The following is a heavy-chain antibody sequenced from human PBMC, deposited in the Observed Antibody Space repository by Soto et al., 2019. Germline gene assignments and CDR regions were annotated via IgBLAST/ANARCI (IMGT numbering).Heavy chain of an antibody. D-gene: IGHD4-17*01. CDR2: IYHDGNT. CDR1: GGSISSSY. Sequence: PSETLSLTCTVSGGSISSSYWSWIRQSPGEGLEWIGYIYHDGNTNYNPSLKSRLTVSVDTSKNQFSLKLNSVPAADTAVYYCAKDRTVTRGSFDFWGQGKMVTVSS. J-gene: IGHJ3*01. V-gene: IGHV4-59*01. CDR3: AKDRTVTRGSFDF.